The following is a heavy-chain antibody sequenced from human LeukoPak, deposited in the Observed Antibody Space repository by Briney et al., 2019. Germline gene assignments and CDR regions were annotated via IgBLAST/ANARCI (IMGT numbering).Heavy chain of an antibody. CDR3: ARPGCYDNGDYEGWCAFDS. CDR1: GGSISSYY. Sequence: SETLSLTCTVSGGSISSYYWSWIRQPPGKGLEWIAYIYYSGSTNYNPSLKSRVTISVDTSKNQFSLKLSSVTAADTAVYYCARPGCYDNGDYEGWCAFDSWGQGTLVPVSS. CDR2: IYYSGST. D-gene: IGHD4-17*01. V-gene: IGHV4-59*01. J-gene: IGHJ4*02.